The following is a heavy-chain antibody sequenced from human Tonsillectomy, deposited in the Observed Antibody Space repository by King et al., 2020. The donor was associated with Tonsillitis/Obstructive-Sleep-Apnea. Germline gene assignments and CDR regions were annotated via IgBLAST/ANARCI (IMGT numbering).Heavy chain of an antibody. CDR1: GYTFTTYF. CDR2: VNPSGGST. V-gene: IGHV1-46*01. J-gene: IGHJ5*02. D-gene: IGHD3-22*01. Sequence: QLVQSGAEVKKPGASVKVSCKASGYTFTTYFMHWVRQAPGQGLEWMGIVNPSGGSTIYAQKFQGRVTMTRDTSTSTVYMELSSLRSEDTAVYYCARGAPDNSDDYGSWFDPWGQGTLVTVSS. CDR3: ARGAPDNSDDYGSWFDP.